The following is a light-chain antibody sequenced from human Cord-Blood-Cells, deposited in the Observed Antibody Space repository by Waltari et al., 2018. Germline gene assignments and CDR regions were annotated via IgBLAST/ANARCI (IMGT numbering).Light chain of an antibody. CDR2: GAS. CDR3: QQYGSSMYT. V-gene: IGKV3-20*01. Sequence: DIVLTQSPGTLSLSPGERATLSCSASQSVSSSYLAWYQQKPGQAPRLLIYGASSRATGIPDRFSGSGSGTDFTLTISRLEPEDFAVYYCQQYGSSMYTFGQGTKLEIK. J-gene: IGKJ2*01. CDR1: QSVSSSY.